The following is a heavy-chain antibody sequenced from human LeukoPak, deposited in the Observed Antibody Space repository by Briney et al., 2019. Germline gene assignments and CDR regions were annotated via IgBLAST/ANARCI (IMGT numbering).Heavy chain of an antibody. CDR3: AGYGGRDY. CDR2: IYTSGST. D-gene: IGHD4/OR15-4a*01. Sequence: SETLSLTCTVSGYSISSGYYWGWIRQPPGKGLEWIGRIYTSGSTNYNPSLKSRVTISVDTSKNQFSLKLSSVTAADTAVYYCAGYGGRDYWGQGTLVTVSS. CDR1: GYSISSGYY. V-gene: IGHV4-38-2*02. J-gene: IGHJ4*02.